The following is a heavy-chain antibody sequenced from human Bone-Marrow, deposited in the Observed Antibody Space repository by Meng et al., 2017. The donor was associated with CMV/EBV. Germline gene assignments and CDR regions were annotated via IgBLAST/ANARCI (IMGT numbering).Heavy chain of an antibody. CDR1: GGSISSSSYY. Sequence: SETLSLTCTVSGGSISSSSYYWGWIRQPPGKGLEWIGSIYYSGSTNYNPSLKSRVTISVDTSKNQFSLKLSSVTAADTAVYYCASFKIFGVVTDAFDIWGQGTMVTVSS. CDR3: ASFKIFGVVTDAFDI. D-gene: IGHD3-3*01. CDR2: IYYSGST. V-gene: IGHV4-39*07. J-gene: IGHJ3*02.